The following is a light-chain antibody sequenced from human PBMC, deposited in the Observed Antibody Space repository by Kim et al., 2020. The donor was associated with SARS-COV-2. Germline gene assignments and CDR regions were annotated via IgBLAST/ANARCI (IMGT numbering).Light chain of an antibody. J-gene: IGLJ3*02. V-gene: IGLV6-57*03. Sequence: KTVAIACTRASGSIAINNGQWYQQRAGRAPTTVIYEDNQSPSGVPDRFSGSIDRSSNTASLTISGLKTEDEADYYCQSYDSTNAWVFGGGTQLTVL. CDR2: EDN. CDR1: SGSIAINN. CDR3: QSYDSTNAWV.